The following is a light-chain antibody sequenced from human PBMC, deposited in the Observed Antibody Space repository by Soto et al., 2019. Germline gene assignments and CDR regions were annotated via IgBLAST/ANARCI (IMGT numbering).Light chain of an antibody. CDR2: GAS. CDR3: HQRKSWPRT. V-gene: IGKV3D-20*02. Sequence: EIVLTQSPATLSLSPGERVTLSCRASQSVSNNYLAWYQQKPGQAPRLLIYGASNRATGIPDRFSGSGSGTDFTLTISRLEPEDFAVYYCHQRKSWPRTFGQGTKVDIK. CDR1: QSVSNNY. J-gene: IGKJ1*01.